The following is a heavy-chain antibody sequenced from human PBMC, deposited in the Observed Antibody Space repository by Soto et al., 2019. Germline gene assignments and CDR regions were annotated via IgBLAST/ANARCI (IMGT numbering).Heavy chain of an antibody. J-gene: IGHJ4*02. V-gene: IGHV4-59*11. D-gene: IGHD6-19*01. CDR3: ARVGSSGWSPDY. CDR1: GGSISGHY. CDR2: IFYSGST. Sequence: SETLSLTCTVSGGSISGHYWTWIRQSPGEGLEWIGYIFYSGSTNYNPSLKSRVTISVDTSKNQFSLKLSSVTAADTAVYYCARVGSSGWSPDYWGQGTLVTVSS.